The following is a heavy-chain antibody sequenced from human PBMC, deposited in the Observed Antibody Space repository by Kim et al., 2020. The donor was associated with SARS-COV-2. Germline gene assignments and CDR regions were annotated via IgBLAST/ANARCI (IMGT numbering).Heavy chain of an antibody. J-gene: IGHJ6*02. Sequence: GGSLRLSCAASGFTVSSNFMSWVRQAPGKGLEWVSVIYRDGSGGSAYYADSVKGRFTISRDNMKNTVYLQMSSLRAEDTAVYYCARVQWQGAEGGGMDVWGRGTTVTVSS. CDR3: ARVQWQGAEGGGMDV. CDR2: IYRDGSGGSA. V-gene: IGHV3-66*02. CDR1: GFTVSSNF. D-gene: IGHD6-19*01.